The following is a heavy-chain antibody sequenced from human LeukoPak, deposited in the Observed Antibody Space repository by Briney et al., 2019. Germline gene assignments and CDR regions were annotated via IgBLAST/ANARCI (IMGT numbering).Heavy chain of an antibody. CDR1: GYTFTGYY. Sequence: GASVKVSCKASGYTFTGYYMHWVRQAPGQRLEWMGWINPNSGGTNYAQKFQGWVTMTRDTSISTAYMELSRLRSDDTAVYYCAREGRGYCSSTSCYELGGFDYWGQGTLVTVPS. CDR3: AREGRGYCSSTSCYELGGFDY. D-gene: IGHD2-2*01. V-gene: IGHV1-2*04. CDR2: INPNSGGT. J-gene: IGHJ4*02.